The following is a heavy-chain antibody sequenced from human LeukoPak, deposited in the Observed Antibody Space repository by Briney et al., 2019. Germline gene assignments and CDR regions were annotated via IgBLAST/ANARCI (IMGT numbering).Heavy chain of an antibody. CDR3: ARARWQWLAHAFDI. Sequence: SETLSLTCTVSGGSISGYYWSWIRQPPGKGLEWIGYIYYSGSTNYNPSLKSRVTISVDTSKNQFSLKLSSVTAADTAVYYCARARWQWLAHAFDIWGQGTMVTVSS. CDR2: IYYSGST. V-gene: IGHV4-59*08. CDR1: GGSISGYY. D-gene: IGHD6-19*01. J-gene: IGHJ3*02.